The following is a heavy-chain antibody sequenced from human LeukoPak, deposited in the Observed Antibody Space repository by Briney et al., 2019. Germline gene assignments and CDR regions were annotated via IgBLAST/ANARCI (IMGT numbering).Heavy chain of an antibody. CDR1: GFTFSSYW. D-gene: IGHD6-13*01. V-gene: IGHV3-7*03. Sequence: GGSLRLSCAVSGFTFSSYWMSWFRQAPGKGLEWVANINQDGSQKFSVDSVKGRFTISRDNAKNSLSLQMNSLRVEDTAVYYCATPSAAAPGTLDYWGQGTLVTVSS. CDR3: ATPSAAAPGTLDY. J-gene: IGHJ4*02. CDR2: INQDGSQK.